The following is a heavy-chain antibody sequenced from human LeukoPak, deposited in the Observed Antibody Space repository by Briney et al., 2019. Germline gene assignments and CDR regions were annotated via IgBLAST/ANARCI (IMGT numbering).Heavy chain of an antibody. CDR1: GGSFSGYY. J-gene: IGHJ5*02. Sequence: SETLSLTCAVYGGSFSGYYWSWIRQPPGKGLEWIGEINHSGSTNYNPSLKSRVTISVDTSKNQFSLKLSSVTAADTAVYYCARRRITMVRGVFDPWGQGTLVTVSS. D-gene: IGHD3-10*01. CDR2: INHSGST. CDR3: ARRRITMVRGVFDP. V-gene: IGHV4-34*01.